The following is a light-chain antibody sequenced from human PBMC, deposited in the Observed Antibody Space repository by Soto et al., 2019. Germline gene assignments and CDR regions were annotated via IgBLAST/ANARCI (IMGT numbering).Light chain of an antibody. CDR3: QQYDNVPLT. CDR2: EAS. CDR1: QDITND. V-gene: IGKV1-33*01. Sequence: DLQMTQSPSSLSASVGDRVTITCQASQDITNDLNWYQQKPGKAPKVLIYEASNLETGVPSRFSGSGSGTDFTFTISSLQPEDIAIYFCQQYDNVPLTFGGGTKVEIK. J-gene: IGKJ4*01.